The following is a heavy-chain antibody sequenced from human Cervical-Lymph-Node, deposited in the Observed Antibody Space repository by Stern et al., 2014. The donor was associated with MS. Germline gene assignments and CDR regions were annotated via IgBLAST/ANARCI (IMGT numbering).Heavy chain of an antibody. CDR2: IRSRANSYAT. CDR1: GFTISGSA. D-gene: IGHD3-22*01. Sequence: EVQLVESGGGLVQPGGSLKLSCAASGFTISGSAMHWVRQAPGKGLEWVGRIRSRANSYATAYAASVKGRFTISRDDPKNMAYLQMNSLKTEDTAVYYCTRSMIVVAFDYWGQGTLVTVSS. J-gene: IGHJ4*02. V-gene: IGHV3-73*01. CDR3: TRSMIVVAFDY.